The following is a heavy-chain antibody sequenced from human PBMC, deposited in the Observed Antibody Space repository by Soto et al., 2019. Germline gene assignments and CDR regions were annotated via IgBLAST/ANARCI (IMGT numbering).Heavy chain of an antibody. CDR2: ISAYNGNT. J-gene: IGHJ6*02. CDR1: GYTFTSYG. CDR3: ARAELLWFGDHGMDV. Sequence: ASVKVSCKASGYTFTSYGISWVRQAPGQGLEWMGWISAYNGNTNSAQKLQGRVTMTTDTSTSTAYMEMRSLRSDDTAVFYCARAELLWFGDHGMDVWGQGTTVTVSS. V-gene: IGHV1-18*01. D-gene: IGHD3-10*01.